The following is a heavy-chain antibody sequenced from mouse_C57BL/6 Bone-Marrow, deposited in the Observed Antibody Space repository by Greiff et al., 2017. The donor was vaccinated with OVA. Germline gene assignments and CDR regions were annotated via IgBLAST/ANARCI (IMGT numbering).Heavy chain of an antibody. CDR3: ARGITTVPYAMDY. J-gene: IGHJ4*01. Sequence: QVQLQQPGAELVKPGASVKLSCKASGYTFTSYWMQWVKQRPGQGLEWIGEIDPSDSYTNYNQKFKGKATLTVDTSSSTAYMQLSSLTSEDSAVYYCARGITTVPYAMDYWGQGTSVTVSS. V-gene: IGHV1-50*01. CDR1: GYTFTSYW. D-gene: IGHD1-1*01. CDR2: IDPSDSYT.